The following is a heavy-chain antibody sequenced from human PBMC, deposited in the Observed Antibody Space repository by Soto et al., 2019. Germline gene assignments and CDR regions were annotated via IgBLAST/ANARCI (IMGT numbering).Heavy chain of an antibody. CDR3: ARVFAFWSGSALGFDP. CDR2: IYYSGSI. J-gene: IGHJ5*02. V-gene: IGHV4-59*01. D-gene: IGHD3-3*01. Sequence: PSETLSLTCTVSGGSISSYYWSWIRQPPGKGLEWIGYIYYSGSINYNPSLKSRVTISVDTSKNQFSLKLSSVTAADTAVYYCARVFAFWSGSALGFDPWGQGTLVTAPQ. CDR1: GGSISSYY.